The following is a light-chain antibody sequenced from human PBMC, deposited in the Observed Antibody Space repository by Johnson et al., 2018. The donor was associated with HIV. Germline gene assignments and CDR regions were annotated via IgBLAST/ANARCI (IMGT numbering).Light chain of an antibody. J-gene: IGLJ1*01. Sequence: QSVLTQPPSASGTPGQWVSISCSGTTSNIGTNTVNWYQQFPGTAPKLLIYGSNQRPPGVPDRFSGSKSGASAPLVISGLQPEAEADYYGAAWDDRLNGQVLGTGTKVTVL. CDR2: GSN. CDR1: TSNIGTNT. CDR3: AAWDDRLNGQV. V-gene: IGLV1-44*01.